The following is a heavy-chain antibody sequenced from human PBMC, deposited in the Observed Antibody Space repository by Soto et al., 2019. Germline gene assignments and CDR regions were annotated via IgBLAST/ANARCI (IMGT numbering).Heavy chain of an antibody. V-gene: IGHV3-74*01. CDR3: IRGDGERYDGNGYLGRH. D-gene: IGHD3-22*01. CDR2: INIDGSRI. Sequence: EVQLVESGGGLVQPGGSLRLSCAASGFTFSSYWMHWVRQAPGKGLVWVSRINIDGSRISYADSVKGRCTISRDNAKNKLYMDMNSLRAEDTAVYYCIRGDGERYDGNGYLGRHWGQGTLVTVSS. CDR1: GFTFSSYW. J-gene: IGHJ4*02.